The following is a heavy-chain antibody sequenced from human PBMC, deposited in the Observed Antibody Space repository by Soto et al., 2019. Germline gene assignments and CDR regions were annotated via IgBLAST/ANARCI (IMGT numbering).Heavy chain of an antibody. CDR1: GGSFRGYY. D-gene: IGHD4-17*01. CDR3: ARRDNDYGLVY. V-gene: IGHV4-34*01. CDR2: INHSGRT. Sequence: QVQLQRWGEGLLKPSETLSLTCAVYGGSFRGYYWTWIRQPPGKGLEWIGEINHSGRTNYNPSLKSRVTISVDTSKNQFSLKVSSVTAADTAVYYCARRDNDYGLVYWGQGALVTVSS. J-gene: IGHJ4*02.